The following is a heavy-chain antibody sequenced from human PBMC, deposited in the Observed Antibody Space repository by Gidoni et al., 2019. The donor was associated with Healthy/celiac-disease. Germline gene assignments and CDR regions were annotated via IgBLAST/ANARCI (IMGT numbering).Heavy chain of an antibody. D-gene: IGHD5-12*01. CDR3: AKGPPGLATTGGFDI. CDR1: GFTLSSYA. Sequence: EVQLLEPGGGVVQPGAALRSSCAASGFTLSSYAMSWVRQVPGKGLEWVSAISGSGGRTYYADSVKGLFTISRDTSENTLYLQMNSLRAEDTAVYYCAKGPPGLATTGGFDIWGQGTMVTVSS. J-gene: IGHJ3*02. CDR2: ISGSGGRT. V-gene: IGHV3-23*01.